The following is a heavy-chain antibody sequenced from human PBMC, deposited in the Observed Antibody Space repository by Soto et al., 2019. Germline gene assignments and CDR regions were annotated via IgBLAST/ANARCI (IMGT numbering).Heavy chain of an antibody. CDR2: ISYDGSNK. Sequence: GGSLRLSCAASGVTFSSYGMHWVRQAPGKGLEWVAVISYDGSNKYYADSVKGRFTISRDNSKNTLYLQMNSLIVEDTAVYFCAKDTYYHDSSGYYIFEFWGQGTLVTVSS. D-gene: IGHD3-22*01. CDR1: GVTFSSYG. J-gene: IGHJ4*02. CDR3: AKDTYYHDSSGYYIFEF. V-gene: IGHV3-30*18.